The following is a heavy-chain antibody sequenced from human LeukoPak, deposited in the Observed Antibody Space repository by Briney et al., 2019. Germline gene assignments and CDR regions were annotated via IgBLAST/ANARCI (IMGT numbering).Heavy chain of an antibody. D-gene: IGHD6-6*01. CDR3: ARLHSSSSSRWYAFDI. V-gene: IGHV4-59*01. Sequence: SETLSLTCTVSGGSISSYYWSWIQQPPGKGLEWIGYIYYSGSTNYNPSLKSRVTISVDTSKNQFSLKLSSVTAADTAVYYCARLHSSSSSRWYAFDIWGQGTMVTVSS. CDR1: GGSISSYY. CDR2: IYYSGST. J-gene: IGHJ3*02.